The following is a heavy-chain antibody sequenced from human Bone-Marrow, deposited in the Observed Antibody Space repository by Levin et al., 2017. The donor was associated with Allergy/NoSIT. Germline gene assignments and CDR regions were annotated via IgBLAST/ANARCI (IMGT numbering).Heavy chain of an antibody. CDR2: INHSGGA. CDR3: ARGALDGYYSAGTFDS. V-gene: IGHV4-34*01. D-gene: IGHD3-3*01. Sequence: GSLRLSCAVYGGSFSGFYWSWIRQTPGKGLEWIGEINHSGGANYNRSLKSRVTISRDTSKNQFSLQLSSVTAADTAVYYCARGALDGYYSAGTFDSWGQGTLVTVSS. CDR1: GGSFSGFY. J-gene: IGHJ4*02.